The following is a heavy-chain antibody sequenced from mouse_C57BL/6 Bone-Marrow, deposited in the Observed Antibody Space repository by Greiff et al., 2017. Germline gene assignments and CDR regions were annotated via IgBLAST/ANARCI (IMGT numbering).Heavy chain of an antibody. CDR3: AREITTVLGDY. D-gene: IGHD1-1*01. CDR2: ISAGGSYT. V-gene: IGHV5-4*03. Sequence: EVMLVEPGGGLVKPGGSLKLSCAASGFTFSSYSMSWVRQTPEQRLEWVATISAGGSYTYYPDNVKGRFTISRDNAKNNLYLKRSHLKSEDTAMYYSAREITTVLGDYWGQGTTLTVSS. J-gene: IGHJ2*01. CDR1: GFTFSSYS.